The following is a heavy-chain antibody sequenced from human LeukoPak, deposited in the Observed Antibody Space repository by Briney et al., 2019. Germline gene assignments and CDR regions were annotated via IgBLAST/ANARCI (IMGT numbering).Heavy chain of an antibody. CDR1: GFTFSGPA. D-gene: IGHD5-18*01. J-gene: IGHJ4*02. CDR3: TTHSYGHVPDQY. Sequence: GGSLRLPCAASGFTFSGPAMHWVRQASGKGLEWVGRIRSKANSYATAYAASVKGRFTIPRDDSKNTAYLQMNSLKTEDTAVYYCTTHSYGHVPDQYWGQGTLVTVSS. CDR2: IRSKANSYAT. V-gene: IGHV3-73*01.